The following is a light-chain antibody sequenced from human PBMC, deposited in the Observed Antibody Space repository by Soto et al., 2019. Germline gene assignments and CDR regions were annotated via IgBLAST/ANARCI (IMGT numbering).Light chain of an antibody. CDR3: QRYNNWPLT. V-gene: IGKV3-20*01. J-gene: IGKJ4*01. Sequence: ENVLTQFAGTLSLSPGDRATLSCRASQSVSSSYLAWYQQKNGQAPRLFIYGASSRATGIPDRFSGSGYGTEFNLTINSLQSEDFAVYYCQRYNNWPLTFGGGTKVDIK. CDR1: QSVSSSY. CDR2: GAS.